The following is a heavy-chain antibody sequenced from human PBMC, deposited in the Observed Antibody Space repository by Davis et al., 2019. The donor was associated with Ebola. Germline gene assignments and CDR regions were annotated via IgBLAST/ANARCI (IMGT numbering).Heavy chain of an antibody. J-gene: IGHJ5*02. CDR3: ARGYCTGGICSEHWFDP. CDR2: IDPDTGRT. Sequence: ASVKVSCKASGYAFTGYYMHWVRQAPGQGLEWMGWIDPDTGRTQYAQKFQGRLTMTRDTSLKTVYLDLSSLRSDDTAIYYCARGYCTGGICSEHWFDPWGQGALVTVSS. V-gene: IGHV1-2*02. D-gene: IGHD2-15*01. CDR1: GYAFTGYY.